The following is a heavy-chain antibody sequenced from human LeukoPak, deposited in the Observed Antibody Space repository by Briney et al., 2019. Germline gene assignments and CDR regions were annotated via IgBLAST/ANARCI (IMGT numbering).Heavy chain of an antibody. V-gene: IGHV1-69*10. Sequence: ASVKVSCKASGGTFRSFAISWVRQAPGQGLEWMGGIIPIFGIPDSAQKFQGRLTMTRDMSTSTVYMELSSLRSEDTAVYYCARDLGIAAAGTLPDYWGQGTLVTVSS. D-gene: IGHD6-13*01. CDR2: IIPIFGIP. J-gene: IGHJ4*02. CDR3: ARDLGIAAAGTLPDY. CDR1: GGTFRSFA.